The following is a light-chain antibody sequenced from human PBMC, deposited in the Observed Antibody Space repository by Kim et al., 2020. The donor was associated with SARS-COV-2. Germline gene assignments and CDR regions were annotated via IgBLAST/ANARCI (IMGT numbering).Light chain of an antibody. CDR1: SGDIGAYNY. Sequence: QSAQVCSTGASGDIGAYNYVTWYQLLPGKAPEQVIYGDTERPSGVPDRFSGSKSGNTASLTISGRQAEDEADDYCCSREGTYMDWVFGGGTKVTVL. V-gene: IGLV2-11*02. J-gene: IGLJ3*02. CDR2: GDT. CDR3: CSREGTYMDWV.